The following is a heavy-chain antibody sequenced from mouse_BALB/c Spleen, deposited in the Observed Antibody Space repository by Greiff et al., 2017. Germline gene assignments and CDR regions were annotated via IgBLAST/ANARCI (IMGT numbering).Heavy chain of an antibody. D-gene: IGHD2-1*01. CDR2: IYPGNVNT. V-gene: IGHV1S56*01. Sequence: VQLQQSGPELVKPGASVRISCKASGYTFTSYYIHWVKQRPGQGLEWIGWIYPGNVNTKYNEKFKGKATLTADKSSSTAYMQLSSLTSEDSAFYFCARLEYGNYGYWYFDVWGAGTTVTVSS. J-gene: IGHJ1*01. CDR3: ARLEYGNYGYWYFDV. CDR1: GYTFTSYY.